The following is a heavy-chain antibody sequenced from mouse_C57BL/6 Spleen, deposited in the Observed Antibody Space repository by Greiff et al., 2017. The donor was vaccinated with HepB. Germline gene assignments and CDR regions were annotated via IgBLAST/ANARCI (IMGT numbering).Heavy chain of an antibody. CDR2: ISSGSSTI. CDR1: GFTFSDYG. V-gene: IGHV5-17*01. D-gene: IGHD1-1*01. Sequence: EVKLMESGGGLVKPGGSLKLSCAASGFTFSDYGMHWVRQAPEKGLEWVAYISSGSSTIYYADTVKGRFTISRDNAKNTLFLPMTSLRSEDTAMYYWARGGITRAWFAYWGQGTLVTVSA. J-gene: IGHJ3*01. CDR3: ARGGITRAWFAY.